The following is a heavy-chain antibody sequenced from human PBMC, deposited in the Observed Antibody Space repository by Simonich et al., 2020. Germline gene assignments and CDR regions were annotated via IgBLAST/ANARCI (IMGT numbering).Heavy chain of an antibody. CDR2: ISSSSYI. D-gene: IGHD3-10*01. Sequence: GGGLVKPGGSLRLSCAASGFTFSSYSMNWVRQAPGKGLEWGSSISSSSYIYYADSVKGRFTISRDNAKNSLYLQMNSLRAEDTAVYYCARDTSYYGSGSYYFDYWGQGTLVTVSS. CDR3: ARDTSYYGSGSYYFDY. J-gene: IGHJ4*02. CDR1: GFTFSSYS. V-gene: IGHV3-21*01.